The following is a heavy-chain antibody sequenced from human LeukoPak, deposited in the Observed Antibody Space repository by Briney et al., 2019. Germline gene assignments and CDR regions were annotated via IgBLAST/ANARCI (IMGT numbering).Heavy chain of an antibody. V-gene: IGHV1-18*01. CDR3: AIEGIGVNPHY. D-gene: IGHD4/OR15-4a*01. CDR2: ISAYNGNT. CDR1: GYTFTSYG. Sequence: SSEKVSCKASGYTFTSYGISWVRQAPGQGLEWMGWISAYNGNTNYAQKLQGRVTMTTDTSTSTAYMELRSLRSDDTAVYYCAIEGIGVNPHYWAQGTLVTVSS. J-gene: IGHJ4*02.